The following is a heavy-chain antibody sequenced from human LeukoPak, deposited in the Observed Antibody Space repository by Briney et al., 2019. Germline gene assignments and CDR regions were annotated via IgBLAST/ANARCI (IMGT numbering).Heavy chain of an antibody. Sequence: SETLSLTCAVYGGSFSGYSWSWIRQPPGKGLEWIGEINHSGSTNYNPSLKSRVTISVDTSKDQFSLKLSSVTAADTAVYYCARGASGYSYGLDYWGQGTLVTVSS. CDR3: ARGASGYSYGLDY. V-gene: IGHV4-34*01. CDR2: INHSGST. D-gene: IGHD5-18*01. J-gene: IGHJ4*02. CDR1: GGSFSGYS.